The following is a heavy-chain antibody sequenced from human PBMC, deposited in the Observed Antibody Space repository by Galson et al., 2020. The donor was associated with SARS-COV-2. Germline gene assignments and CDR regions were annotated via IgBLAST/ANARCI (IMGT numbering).Heavy chain of an antibody. Sequence: NSGGSLRLSCAASGFTFSSYSMNWVRQAPGKGLEWVSSISGTSTNIYYADSVKGRFTISRDNAKNSLYLQMNSLGTEETAVYYCTRERGYSYGYSDYWGQGTLVTVSS. D-gene: IGHD5-18*01. CDR1: GFTFSSYS. CDR3: TRERGYSYGYSDY. V-gene: IGHV3-21*06. J-gene: IGHJ4*02. CDR2: ISGTSTNI.